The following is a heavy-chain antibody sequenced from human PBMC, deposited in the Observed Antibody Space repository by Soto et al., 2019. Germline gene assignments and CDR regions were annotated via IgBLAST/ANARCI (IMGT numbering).Heavy chain of an antibody. CDR3: ARAQYLGYCSSTSCPFDP. CDR2: ISSSGSTI. D-gene: IGHD2-2*01. Sequence: GWSLRLPCAASGFTFSVYYMSWILQAPGKGLEWVSYISSSGSTIYYADSVKGRFTISRDNAKNSLYLQMNSLRAEDTAVYYCARAQYLGYCSSTSCPFDPWGQGTLVTVSS. CDR1: GFTFSVYY. J-gene: IGHJ5*02. V-gene: IGHV3-11*01.